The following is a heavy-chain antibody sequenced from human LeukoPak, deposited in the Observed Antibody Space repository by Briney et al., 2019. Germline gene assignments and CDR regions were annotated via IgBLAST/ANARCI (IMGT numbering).Heavy chain of an antibody. V-gene: IGHV1-2*02. CDR2: INPNSGGT. CDR1: GYTFTGYY. Sequence: ASVKVSCKASGYTFTGYYMHWVRQPLGQGLEWMGWINPNSGGTNYAQKFQGRVTMTRDTSISTAYMVLSRLRADDSAVYYCARAYAFPPFDYWGQGTLVTVSS. J-gene: IGHJ4*02. CDR3: ARAYAFPPFDY. D-gene: IGHD2/OR15-2a*01.